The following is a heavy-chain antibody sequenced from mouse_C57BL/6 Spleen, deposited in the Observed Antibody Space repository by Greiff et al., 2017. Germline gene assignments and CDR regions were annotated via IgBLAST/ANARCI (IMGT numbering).Heavy chain of an antibody. CDR2: IYPGEGDT. CDR3: ARSDDYDYYAMDY. J-gene: IGHJ4*01. CDR1: GYAFRSYW. Sequence: QVQLQQSGPELVKPGASVKISCKASGYAFRSYWMNWVKQRPGKGLEWIGRIYPGEGDTNFNGKFKGTATLTADKSASTAYMQLSSLTSEDSAVYFCARSDDYDYYAMDYWGQGTSVTVSS. V-gene: IGHV1-82*01. D-gene: IGHD2-4*01.